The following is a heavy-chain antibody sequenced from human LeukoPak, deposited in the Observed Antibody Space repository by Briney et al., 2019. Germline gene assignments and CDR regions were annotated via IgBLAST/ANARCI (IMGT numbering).Heavy chain of an antibody. CDR1: GFTFSSYA. V-gene: IGHV3-23*01. Sequence: PGGSLRLSCAASGFTFSSYAMSWVRQAPGKGLEWVSAISGSGGSTYYAASVKGRFTISRDNSKNTLYLQMNSLRAEDTAVYYCAKVYYYGSGSYYNDAFDIWGQGTMVTVSS. CDR3: AKVYYYGSGSYYNDAFDI. D-gene: IGHD3-10*01. J-gene: IGHJ3*02. CDR2: ISGSGGST.